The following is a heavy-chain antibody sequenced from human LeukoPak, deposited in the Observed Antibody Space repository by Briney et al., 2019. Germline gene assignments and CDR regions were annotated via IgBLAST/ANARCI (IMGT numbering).Heavy chain of an antibody. J-gene: IGHJ4*02. CDR1: GYTFTSYD. CDR3: ARDRDTAMVRYSDY. V-gene: IGHV1-18*01. CDR2: ISAYNGNT. Sequence: ASVKVSCKASGYTFTSYDISWVRQAPGQGLEWMGWISAYNGNTNYAQKLQGRVTMTTDTSTSTAYMELRSLRSDDTAVYYCARDRDTAMVRYSDYWGQGTLVTVSS. D-gene: IGHD5-18*01.